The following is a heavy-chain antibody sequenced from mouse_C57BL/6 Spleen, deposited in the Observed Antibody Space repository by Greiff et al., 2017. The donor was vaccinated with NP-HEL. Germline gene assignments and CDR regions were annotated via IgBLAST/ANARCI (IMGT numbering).Heavy chain of an antibody. Sequence: EVKLMESGGGLVKPGGSLKLSCAASGFTFSSYAMSWVRQTPEKRLEWVATISDGGSYTYYPDNVKGRFTISRDNAKNNLYLQMSHLKSEDTAMYYCARGGSYNWYFDVWGTGTTVTVSS. CDR3: ARGGSYNWYFDV. J-gene: IGHJ1*03. CDR1: GFTFSSYA. V-gene: IGHV5-4*03. D-gene: IGHD1-1*01. CDR2: ISDGGSYT.